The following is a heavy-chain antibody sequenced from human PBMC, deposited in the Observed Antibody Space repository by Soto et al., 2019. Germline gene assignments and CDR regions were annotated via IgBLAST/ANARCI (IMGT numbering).Heavy chain of an antibody. D-gene: IGHD2-21*02. CDR2: IIPIFGTA. CDR3: AGDGGVVVPAFYYYYGMDV. Sequence: SVKVSYKASRGTFSSYAISWVRPAPGQGLEWMGGIIPIFGTANYAQKFQGRVTITADKSTSTAYMELSSVRSEDTAVYYCAGDGGVVVPAFYYYYGMDVWGQGTTVTVSS. CDR1: RGTFSSYA. J-gene: IGHJ6*02. V-gene: IGHV1-69*06.